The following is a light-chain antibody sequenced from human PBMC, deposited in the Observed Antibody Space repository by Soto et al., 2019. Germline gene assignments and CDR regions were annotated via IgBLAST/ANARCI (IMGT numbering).Light chain of an antibody. J-gene: IGLJ2*01. CDR2: SNN. CDR3: AAWDDSLNGPV. Sequence: QSVLTQPPSASGTPGQRVTISCSGSSSNIGSNTVNWYQQLPGTAPKLLIYSNNQRPSGVLDRFSGSKSGTSASLAISGLQSEDGADYYCAAWDDSLNGPVFGGGTKLTVL. V-gene: IGLV1-44*01. CDR1: SSNIGSNT.